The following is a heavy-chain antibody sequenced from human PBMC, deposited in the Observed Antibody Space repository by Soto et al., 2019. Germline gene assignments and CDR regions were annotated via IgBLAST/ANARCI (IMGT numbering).Heavy chain of an antibody. D-gene: IGHD2-8*01. CDR1: GFTFSSYA. Sequence: GGSLRLSCAASGFTFSSYAMSWVRQAPGEGLEWVSAISGSGGSTYYADSVKGRFTISRDNSKNTLYLQMNSLRAEDTAVYYCANLLMVYTDYWGQGTLVTVSS. CDR3: ANLLMVYTDY. J-gene: IGHJ4*02. V-gene: IGHV3-23*01. CDR2: ISGSGGST.